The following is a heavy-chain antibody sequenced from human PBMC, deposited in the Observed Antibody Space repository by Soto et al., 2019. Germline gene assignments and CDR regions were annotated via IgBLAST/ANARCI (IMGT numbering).Heavy chain of an antibody. Sequence: EVQLVESGGGLVQPGRSLRLSCAASGFTFGDYAMQWVRQAPGKGLEWVSALSWNSGSIDYADSVKGRFTISRDNAKNSLYLQMNSLRAEDTALYYCAKSHTTSGWYVTTDYWGQGTRVTVSS. CDR1: GFTFGDYA. CDR2: LSWNSGSI. D-gene: IGHD6-19*01. CDR3: AKSHTTSGWYVTTDY. V-gene: IGHV3-9*01. J-gene: IGHJ4*02.